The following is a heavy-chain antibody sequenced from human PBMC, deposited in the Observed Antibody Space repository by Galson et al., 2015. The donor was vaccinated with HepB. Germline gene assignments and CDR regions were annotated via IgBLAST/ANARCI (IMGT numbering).Heavy chain of an antibody. V-gene: IGHV3-11*01. CDR1: GFTFSDYY. CDR3: ARDLSITIFGVVTVYGMDV. J-gene: IGHJ6*02. Sequence: SLRLSCAASGFTFSDYYMSWIRQAPGKGLEWVSYISSSGSTIYYADSVKGRFTISRDNAKNSLYLQMNSLRAEDTAVYYCARDLSITIFGVVTVYGMDVWGQGTTVTVSS. D-gene: IGHD3-3*01. CDR2: ISSSGSTI.